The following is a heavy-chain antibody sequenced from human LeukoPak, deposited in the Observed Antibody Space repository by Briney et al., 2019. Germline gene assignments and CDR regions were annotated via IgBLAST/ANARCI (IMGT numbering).Heavy chain of an antibody. CDR2: FDPEDGET. V-gene: IGHV1-24*01. Sequence: ASVKVSCKVSGYTLAELSMHWVRQAPGKGLEWMGGFDPEDGETIYAQKFQGRVTMTEDTSTDTAYMELSSLRSEDTAVYYCATSKRITMVRGVIISNYYYGMDVWGQGTMVTVSS. J-gene: IGHJ6*02. CDR1: GYTLAELS. D-gene: IGHD3-10*01. CDR3: ATSKRITMVRGVIISNYYYGMDV.